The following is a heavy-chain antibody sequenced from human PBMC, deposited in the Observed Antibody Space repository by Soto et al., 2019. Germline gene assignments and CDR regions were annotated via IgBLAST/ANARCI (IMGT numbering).Heavy chain of an antibody. V-gene: IGHV3-23*01. D-gene: IGHD6-13*01. Sequence: QPGGSLRLSCAASGFTFSSYAMSWVRQAPGKGLERVSAINVSGGSTYYADSVKGRFTISRANSKNTLYLQTNSLRAEDTAVYYRAKDTACVSSRPSFDDWGQGTLVTVSS. CDR3: AKDTACVSSRPSFDD. CDR2: INVSGGST. J-gene: IGHJ4*02. CDR1: GFTFSSYA.